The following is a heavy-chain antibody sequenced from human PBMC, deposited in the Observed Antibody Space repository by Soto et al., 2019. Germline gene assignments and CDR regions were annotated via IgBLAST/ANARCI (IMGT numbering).Heavy chain of an antibody. J-gene: IGHJ4*02. Sequence: SETLSLTCAVYGGSFSGYYWSWIRQPPGKGLEWIGEINHSGSTNYNPSLKSRVTISVDTSKNQFSLKLSSVTAADTAVYYCATYRGGFSLVFNYWGQGTLVTVSS. CDR1: GGSFSGYY. V-gene: IGHV4-34*01. CDR3: ATYRGGFSLVFNY. D-gene: IGHD3-9*01. CDR2: INHSGST.